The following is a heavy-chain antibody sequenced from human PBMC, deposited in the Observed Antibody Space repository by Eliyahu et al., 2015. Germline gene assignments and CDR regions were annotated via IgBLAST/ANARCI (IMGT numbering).Heavy chain of an antibody. J-gene: IGHJ4*02. V-gene: IGHV1-46*01. CDR3: ARTSSVEGSSFDS. D-gene: IGHD6-19*01. CDR1: GYXFTDYY. CDR2: XNPSAGNI. Sequence: QVLLLQSGADVKPPXXSVKLSCTASGYXFTDYYLHXVRQVPGQGLQWMGLXNPSAGNIHPAQDFHDRLTMTRDTSASTVYMELRSLTSEDSALYFCARTSSVEGSSFDSWGQGTRVTVSS.